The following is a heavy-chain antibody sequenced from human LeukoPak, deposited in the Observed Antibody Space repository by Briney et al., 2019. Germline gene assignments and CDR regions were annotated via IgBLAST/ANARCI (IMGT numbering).Heavy chain of an antibody. CDR1: GGSISSGSYY. D-gene: IGHD2-2*01. Sequence: SETLSLTCTVSGGSISSGSYYWSWIRQPAGKGLEWIGRIYTSGSTNYNPSLKSRVTISVDTSKNQFSLKLSSVTAADTAVYYCARDLKSLGYCSSTSCLYRNRYYYMDVWGKGTTVTVSS. V-gene: IGHV4-61*02. J-gene: IGHJ6*03. CDR2: IYTSGST. CDR3: ARDLKSLGYCSSTSCLYRNRYYYMDV.